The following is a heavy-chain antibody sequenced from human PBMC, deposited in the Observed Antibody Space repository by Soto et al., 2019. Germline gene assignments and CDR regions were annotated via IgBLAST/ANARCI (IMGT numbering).Heavy chain of an antibody. Sequence: VQLVQSGAEVQKPGASVKGSCKASGYTFTSYYMNWVRQDPGQWLEWMVIINPSGGSTSYAQKYQGRVTMARDTTTRTVSMEPSCMRSEDPAAYYGARFGRDWTPRGADHGAFDTWGQGTMVTVSS. D-gene: IGHD1-1*01. CDR1: GYTFTSYY. CDR3: ARFGRDWTPRGADHGAFDT. J-gene: IGHJ3*02. CDR2: INPSGGST. V-gene: IGHV1-46*01.